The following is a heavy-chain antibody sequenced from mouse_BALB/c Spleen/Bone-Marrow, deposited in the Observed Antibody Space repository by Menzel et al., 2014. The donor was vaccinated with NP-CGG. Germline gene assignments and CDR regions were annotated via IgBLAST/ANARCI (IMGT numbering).Heavy chain of an antibody. D-gene: IGHD6-2*01. CDR1: GFTFSSYI. CDR2: ISHSGGSS. CDR3: ARVSPYWHFDV. V-gene: IGHV5-12-2*01. Sequence: EVKLVESGGGFVQPGGSLKLSCAASGFTFSSYIMSWVRQTPEKRLEWVAYISHSGGSSYYLDTVKGRFTISRDNAKNTLYLQMSSLKSEDTAMYYCARVSPYWHFDVWGAGTTVTVSS. J-gene: IGHJ1*01.